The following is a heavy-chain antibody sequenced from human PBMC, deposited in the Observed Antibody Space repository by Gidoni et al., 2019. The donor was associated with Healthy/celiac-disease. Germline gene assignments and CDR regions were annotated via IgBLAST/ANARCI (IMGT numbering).Heavy chain of an antibody. D-gene: IGHD2-15*01. Sequence: QVQLVQSGAEVKKPGSSVKVACKASGGTFRSYALSWVRQAPGQGLEWMGGIIPIFGTANDAQKCQGRVTITADESTSTAYMELSSLRSEDTAVYYCARVGCSGGSCYFGYYYYYYGMDVWGQGTTVTVSS. J-gene: IGHJ6*02. CDR3: ARVGCSGGSCYFGYYYYYYGMDV. CDR1: GGTFRSYA. CDR2: IIPIFGTA. V-gene: IGHV1-69*01.